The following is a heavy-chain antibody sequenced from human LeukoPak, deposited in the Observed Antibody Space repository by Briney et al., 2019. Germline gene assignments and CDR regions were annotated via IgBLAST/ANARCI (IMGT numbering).Heavy chain of an antibody. CDR2: INPNSGGT. Sequence: ASLKVSCKASGYTVTGYCMHWVPQSPGQGLKWMGWINPNSGGTNCAQKFQGRVTMTRDTSISTAYMELSRLRSDDTAVYYCVKVPSGVGYCSSTSCYDAFDIWGQGTMVTVSS. CDR3: VKVPSGVGYCSSTSCYDAFDI. J-gene: IGHJ3*02. D-gene: IGHD2-2*01. V-gene: IGHV1-2*02. CDR1: GYTVTGYC.